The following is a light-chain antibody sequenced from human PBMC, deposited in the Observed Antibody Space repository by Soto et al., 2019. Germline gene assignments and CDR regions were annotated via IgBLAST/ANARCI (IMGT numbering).Light chain of an antibody. CDR2: TTN. Sequence: QSVLTQPPSASGTPGRRVTISCSGTFSNIGSNTVNWYQQLPGTAPKLLIFTTNQRPSGVPYRFSGSKSGTSASLAISGLQSGDEADYYCAAWDDSLSSPVFGGGTKLTVL. J-gene: IGLJ2*01. CDR3: AAWDDSLSSPV. CDR1: FSNIGSNT. V-gene: IGLV1-44*01.